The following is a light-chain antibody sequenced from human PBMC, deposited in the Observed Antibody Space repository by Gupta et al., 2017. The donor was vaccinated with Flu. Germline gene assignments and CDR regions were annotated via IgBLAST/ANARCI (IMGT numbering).Light chain of an antibody. CDR2: EVS. Sequence: SVTISCTGTGSDVGGYKCVSWYQPHPGKAHKLMIYEVSKRPSGVPDRFSGSKSVNTASLTVSGLQAEDEADYYGSSYAGSNNWVFGGGTELTVL. CDR3: SSYAGSNNWV. J-gene: IGLJ3*02. CDR1: GSDVGGYKC. V-gene: IGLV2-8*01.